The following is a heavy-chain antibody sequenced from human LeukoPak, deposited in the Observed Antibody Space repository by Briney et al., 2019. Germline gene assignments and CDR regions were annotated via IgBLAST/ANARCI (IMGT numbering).Heavy chain of an antibody. CDR3: ASPRGYSYGSSALDY. D-gene: IGHD5-18*01. CDR1: GFTFTSSA. J-gene: IGHJ4*02. V-gene: IGHV1-58*01. Sequence: SVTVSCKASGFTFTSSAVQWVRQARGQRLEWIGWIVVGSGNTNYAQKFQERVTITRDMSTSTAYMELSSLRSEDTAVYYCASPRGYSYGSSALDYWGQGTLVTVSS. CDR2: IVVGSGNT.